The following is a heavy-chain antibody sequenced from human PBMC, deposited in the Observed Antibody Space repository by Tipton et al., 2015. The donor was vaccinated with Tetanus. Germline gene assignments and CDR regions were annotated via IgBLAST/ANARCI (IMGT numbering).Heavy chain of an antibody. Sequence: QLVQSGGGLVQPGGSLRLSCAASGFTFSTYGMTWVRQAPGKGLEWVANIKHDGSTKSYVDSVKGRFTISRDNGGNSLFLQMNSLRVEDTAVYYCARSIAVSGYYYYGMDVWGQGTTVTVSS. CDR3: ARSIAVSGYYYYGMDV. CDR1: GFTFSTYG. J-gene: IGHJ6*02. D-gene: IGHD6-19*01. CDR2: IKHDGSTK. V-gene: IGHV3-7*01.